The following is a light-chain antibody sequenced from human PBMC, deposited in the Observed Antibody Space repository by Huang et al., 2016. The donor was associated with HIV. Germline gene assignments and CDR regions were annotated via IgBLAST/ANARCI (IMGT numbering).Light chain of an antibody. CDR2: YAS. Sequence: EIVLTQSPDFQSVTPKEKVTITCRASQDIGGALHWYQQKPDQSPKLLIKYASQSISGGPAKFSGSGSGTDFTLTINSLEAEDAATYYCHQSSTLHTFGGGTKVEIK. V-gene: IGKV6-21*02. CDR1: QDIGGA. J-gene: IGKJ4*01. CDR3: HQSSTLHT.